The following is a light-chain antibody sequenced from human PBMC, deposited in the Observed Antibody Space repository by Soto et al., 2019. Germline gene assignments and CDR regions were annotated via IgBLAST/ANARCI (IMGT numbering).Light chain of an antibody. CDR3: MQALQTPWT. Sequence: DIVMTQSPLSLPVTPGEPASISCRSSQSLLHGSGYNYLDWYLQKPGQSPQLLIYLGSNRASGVPDRFSGSGSGTDFTLKISRVEAEDVGVYYCMQALQTPWTFGQGTKVEIK. CDR2: LGS. V-gene: IGKV2-28*01. J-gene: IGKJ1*01. CDR1: QSLLHGSGYNY.